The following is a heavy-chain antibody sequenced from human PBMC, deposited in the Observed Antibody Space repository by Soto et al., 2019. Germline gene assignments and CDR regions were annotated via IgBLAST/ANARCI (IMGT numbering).Heavy chain of an antibody. CDR2: FYYSGST. CDR3: ARKATVTTCFDY. J-gene: IGHJ4*02. CDR1: GGSISSGGYY. Sequence: QVQLQESGPGLVKPSQTLSLTCTVSGGSISSGGYYWSWIRQHPGKGLEWIGYFYYSGSTYYNPSLTSRVTISVDTSKNQFSLKLSSVTAADTAVYYCARKATVTTCFDYWGQGTLVTVSS. V-gene: IGHV4-31*03. D-gene: IGHD4-17*01.